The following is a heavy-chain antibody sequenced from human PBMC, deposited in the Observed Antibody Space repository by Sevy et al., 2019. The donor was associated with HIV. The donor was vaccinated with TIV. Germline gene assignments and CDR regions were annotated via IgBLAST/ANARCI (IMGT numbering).Heavy chain of an antibody. J-gene: IGHJ4*02. CDR3: STRTRVNRPAY. Sequence: GGSLRLSCAASRFPFSDYAIHWVRQAAGKGLEWVAVIWNDGSRKHYADSVKGRFTISRDNSKNTLYLQMNSLRVEDTARYYCSTRTRVNRPAYWGQGTLVTVSS. D-gene: IGHD1-7*01. CDR1: RFPFSDYA. CDR2: IWNDGSRK. V-gene: IGHV3-33*01.